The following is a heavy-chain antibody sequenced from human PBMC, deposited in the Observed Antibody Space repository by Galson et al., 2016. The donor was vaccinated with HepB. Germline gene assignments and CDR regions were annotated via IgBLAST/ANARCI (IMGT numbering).Heavy chain of an antibody. V-gene: IGHV3-23*01. CDR1: GFTFSRHS. CDR3: ARDRGYFVSAFDY. D-gene: IGHD2/OR15-2a*01. CDR2: IGVDGGPT. Sequence: SLRLSCAASGFTFSRHSMSWVRQAPGKGLEWVSGIGVDGGPTFYAESVKGRFIISKDMSKNTLSLQMDSLRAEDTAIYYCARDRGYFVSAFDYWGLGILVTVSS. J-gene: IGHJ4*02.